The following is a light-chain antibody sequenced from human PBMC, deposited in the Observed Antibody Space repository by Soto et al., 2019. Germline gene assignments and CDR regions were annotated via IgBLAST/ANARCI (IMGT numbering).Light chain of an antibody. V-gene: IGLV1-47*02. CDR1: SSNVGFNA. CDR2: GNS. Sequence: QSVLTQPPSASGAPGQRVTLSCVGGSSNVGFNAVNWYQQIPGAAPKLLMHGNSQRPSGVPDRFSGSKSGTSASLAIIGLRTEDDAHYYCAAWDDSLRGVVFGGGTKLTVL. CDR3: AAWDDSLRGVV. J-gene: IGLJ3*02.